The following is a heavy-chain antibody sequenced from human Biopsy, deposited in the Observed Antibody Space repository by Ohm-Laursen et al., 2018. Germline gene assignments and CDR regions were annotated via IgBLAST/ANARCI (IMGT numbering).Heavy chain of an antibody. D-gene: IGHD3-3*01. Sequence: SLRLSCSAPGFTVSDNHISWIRQAPGKGLQWASLIYSDGNTYYADSVKGRFTISRDIPRNTLYLQMNSLRAEDTAVYYCARGPGKLWSGYYTWGQGSLVSVSS. V-gene: IGHV3-53*01. J-gene: IGHJ5*02. CDR2: IYSDGNT. CDR3: ARGPGKLWSGYYT. CDR1: GFTVSDNH.